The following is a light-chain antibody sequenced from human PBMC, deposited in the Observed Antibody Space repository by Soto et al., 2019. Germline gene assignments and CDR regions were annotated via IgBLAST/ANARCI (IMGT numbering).Light chain of an antibody. CDR3: QQSYSTPRT. CDR2: AAS. Sequence: DIQMTQSPSSLSASVGDRVTITCRASQSISSYLNWYQQKPGKAPKFLIYAASSLQSGVPSRFSGSGSGTDFTLTISSLQPEDFAPYYCQQSYSTPRTFGHGTKVEIK. CDR1: QSISSY. V-gene: IGKV1-39*01. J-gene: IGKJ1*01.